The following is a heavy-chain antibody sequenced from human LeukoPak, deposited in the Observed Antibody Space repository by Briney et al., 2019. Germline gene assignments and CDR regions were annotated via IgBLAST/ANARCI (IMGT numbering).Heavy chain of an antibody. V-gene: IGHV1-46*01. CDR3: ACLPYAFDI. Sequence: GASVKVSCKASGYTFTTYHIHWVRQAPGQGLEWMALINPSGGSTHYAQKFQGRVTVTRDTSTSTVYMELTSLRSEDTAVYYCACLPYAFDIWGQGTMVTVSS. CDR2: INPSGGST. J-gene: IGHJ3*02. CDR1: GYTFTTYH.